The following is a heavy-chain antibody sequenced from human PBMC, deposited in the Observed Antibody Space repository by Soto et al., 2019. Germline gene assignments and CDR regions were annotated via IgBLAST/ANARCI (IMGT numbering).Heavy chain of an antibody. CDR3: AREGRGKKAGYNGLVSLGY. D-gene: IGHD2-2*02. CDR1: GSRFSNYV. V-gene: IGHV1-69*06. Sequence: QVQLVQSGAEVKTPGSSLKVSCKVSGSRFSNYVISWVRQAPGHGLEWLGRIIPIFNSTKYAQNFQGRVTITADKSTSTASLELSSLRSDDTAVSYRAREGRGKKAGYNGLVSLGYWGQGTLVTVSS. CDR2: IIPIFNST. J-gene: IGHJ4*02.